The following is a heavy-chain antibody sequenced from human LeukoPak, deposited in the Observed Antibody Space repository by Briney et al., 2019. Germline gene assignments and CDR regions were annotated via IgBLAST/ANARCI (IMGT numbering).Heavy chain of an antibody. Sequence: SETLSLTCTVSGGSISSYYWSWIRQPPGKGTEGIGYIYYSGSTNYNPSLKSRVTISVDTSKNQFSLKLSSVTAADTAVYYCARLLGYYDSSGPAIDYWGQGTLVTVSS. D-gene: IGHD3-22*01. CDR3: ARLLGYYDSSGPAIDY. J-gene: IGHJ4*02. V-gene: IGHV4-59*08. CDR1: GGSISSYY. CDR2: IYYSGST.